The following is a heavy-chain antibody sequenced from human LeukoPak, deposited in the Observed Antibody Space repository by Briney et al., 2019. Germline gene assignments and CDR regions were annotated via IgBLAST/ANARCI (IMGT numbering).Heavy chain of an antibody. CDR2: IYTSGST. D-gene: IGHD3-3*01. CDR1: GGSFSGYY. CDR3: ARVVTIFGVVLDY. J-gene: IGHJ4*02. V-gene: IGHV4-59*10. Sequence: PSETLSLTCAVYGGSFSGYYWSWIRQPAGKGLEWIGRIYTSGSTNYNPSLKSRVTMSVDTSKNQFSLKLSSVTAADTAVYYCARVVTIFGVVLDYWGQGTLVTVSS.